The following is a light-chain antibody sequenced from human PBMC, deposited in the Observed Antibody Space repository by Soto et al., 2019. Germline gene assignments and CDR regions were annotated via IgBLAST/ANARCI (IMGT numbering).Light chain of an antibody. CDR1: QSVSSN. CDR2: GAS. V-gene: IGKV3-15*01. J-gene: IGKJ1*01. Sequence: IVMTQSPATLSVSPGERATLTCRASQSVSSNLAWFQQKPGQAPRLLIDGASTRDTGIPARFSGSGSGTAFTFTISSLQSEDFAVYSCQQYNNWPRTFGQGTKV. CDR3: QQYNNWPRT.